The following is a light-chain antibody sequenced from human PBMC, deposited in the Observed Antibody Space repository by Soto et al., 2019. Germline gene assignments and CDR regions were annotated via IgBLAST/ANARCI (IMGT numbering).Light chain of an antibody. V-gene: IGKV1-5*03. CDR3: QQYKTYPYT. J-gene: IGKJ2*01. CDR2: TAS. Sequence: DIQMTQSPSTLSASVGGRVTSTCRASQSISSWLAWYQQKPGKAPNLLIYTASSLESGVPSRFIGSGSGTEFTLTIYSLQPDDFATYYCQQYKTYPYTFGQGTKLEIK. CDR1: QSISSW.